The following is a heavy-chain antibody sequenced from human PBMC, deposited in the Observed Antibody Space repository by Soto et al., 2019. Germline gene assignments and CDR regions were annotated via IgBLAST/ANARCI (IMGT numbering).Heavy chain of an antibody. CDR3: ARGYGRNFDF. CDR2: IYYSGST. D-gene: IGHD5-18*01. J-gene: IGHJ4*02. CDR1: GGSISSGGSY. Sequence: LSLTCTVSGGSISSGGSYWSWISQHPGKGLEWIGYIYYSGSTYYNPSLKSRVTISVDTSKNQFSLKLSSVTAADTAVYYCARGYGRNFDFWGQGTLVTVSS. V-gene: IGHV4-31*03.